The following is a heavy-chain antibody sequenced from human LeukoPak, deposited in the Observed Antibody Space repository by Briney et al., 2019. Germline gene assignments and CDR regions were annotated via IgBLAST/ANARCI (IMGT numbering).Heavy chain of an antibody. J-gene: IGHJ4*02. CDR3: TILPIAVAGTHQNLFDY. Sequence: PRGSLRLSCAAPGFTFSGSAMHWVRQASGKGLEWVGRIRSKANSYATAYAASVKGRFTISRDDSKNTAYLQMNSLKTEDTAVYYCTILPIAVAGTHQNLFDYWGQGTLVTVSS. CDR2: IRSKANSYAT. V-gene: IGHV3-73*01. CDR1: GFTFSGSA. D-gene: IGHD6-19*01.